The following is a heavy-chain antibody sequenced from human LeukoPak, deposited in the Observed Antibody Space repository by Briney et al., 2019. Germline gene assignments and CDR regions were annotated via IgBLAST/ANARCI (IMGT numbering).Heavy chain of an antibody. V-gene: IGHV1-24*01. CDR3: ARRFVSYGDYEERYYFDY. CDR2: FDPEDGET. Sequence: ASVKVSCKVSGYTLTELSMHWVRQAPGKGLEWMGGFDPEDGETIYAQKFQGRVTMTEDASTDTAYMELSSLGSEDTAVYYCARRFVSYGDYEERYYFDYWGQGTLVTVSS. J-gene: IGHJ4*02. D-gene: IGHD4-17*01. CDR1: GYTLTELS.